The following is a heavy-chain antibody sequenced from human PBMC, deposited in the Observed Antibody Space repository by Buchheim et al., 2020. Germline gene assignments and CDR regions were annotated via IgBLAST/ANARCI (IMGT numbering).Heavy chain of an antibody. Sequence: QVQLVESGGGVVQPGRSLRLSCAASGFTFSSYDMHWVRQAPGKGLEWVAVIWYDGSNKYYADSVKGRFTISRDNSKNTLYLQMNSLRAEDTAVYYCARGRPPAGYYYYMDVWGKGTT. V-gene: IGHV3-33*01. J-gene: IGHJ6*03. CDR3: ARGRPPAGYYYYMDV. CDR1: GFTFSSYD. CDR2: IWYDGSNK.